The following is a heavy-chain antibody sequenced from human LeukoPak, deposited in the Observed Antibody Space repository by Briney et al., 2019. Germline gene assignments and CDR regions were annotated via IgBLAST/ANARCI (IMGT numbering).Heavy chain of an antibody. CDR2: ISGSGGST. CDR3: ARGQSGSGDSYYYYYYMDV. Sequence: GGSLRLSCAASEFTFNNYAMSWVRQAPGKGLEWVSAISGSGGSTYYADSVKGRFTISRDNAKNTLYLQMNSLRAEDTALYHCARGQSGSGDSYYYYYYMDVWGKGTTVTISS. D-gene: IGHD2-21*01. V-gene: IGHV3-23*01. J-gene: IGHJ6*03. CDR1: EFTFNNYA.